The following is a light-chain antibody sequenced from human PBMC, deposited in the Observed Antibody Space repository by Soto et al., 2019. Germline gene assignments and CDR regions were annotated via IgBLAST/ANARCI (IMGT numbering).Light chain of an antibody. Sequence: DIQMTQSPSTLSASVGDRFTITCRSSQTISSWLAWYQQKPGKAPKLLIYDASNLETGVPSRFSGSGSGTDFTFTISSLQPEDIATYYCQQYDNLPPYTFGQGTKVDIK. V-gene: IGKV1-33*01. CDR2: DAS. J-gene: IGKJ2*01. CDR3: QQYDNLPPYT. CDR1: QTISSW.